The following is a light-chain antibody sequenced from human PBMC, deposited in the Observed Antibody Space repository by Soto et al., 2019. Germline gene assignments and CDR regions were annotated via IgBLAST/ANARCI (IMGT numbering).Light chain of an antibody. CDR2: DAS. CDR3: QQYDGYFPT. CDR1: QTVRNN. Sequence: EIVLTQSPATLSLSPGERATLSCRASQTVRNNLAWYQQRPGQAPRLLIYDASSRATGIPARFSGSGSGTDFTLTISSLEPEDFATYYCQQYDGYFPTFGQGTKVEIK. V-gene: IGKV3-11*01. J-gene: IGKJ1*01.